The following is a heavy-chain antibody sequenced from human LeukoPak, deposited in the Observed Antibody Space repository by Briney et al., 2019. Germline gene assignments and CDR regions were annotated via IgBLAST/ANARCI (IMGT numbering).Heavy chain of an antibody. CDR3: ARAVGPFDY. Sequence: GGSLRLSCAASGFTFSTYGMHWVRQAPGKGLEWVAVIWYDGSNKYYADSVKGRFTISRDNAKNTLYLQMNSLRAEDTAVYYCARAVGPFDYWGQGTLVTVSS. CDR2: IWYDGSNK. CDR1: GFTFSTYG. J-gene: IGHJ4*02. V-gene: IGHV3-33*01. D-gene: IGHD1-26*01.